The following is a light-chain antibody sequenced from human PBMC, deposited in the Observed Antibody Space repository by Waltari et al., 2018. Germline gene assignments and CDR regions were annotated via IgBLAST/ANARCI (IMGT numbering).Light chain of an antibody. J-gene: IGKJ1*01. CDR1: QSVSRS. CDR3: QKYVSLPAT. Sequence: DIVLTQSPGTLSLSPGERATLSCRASQSVSRSLAWYQQKPGQAPRLLIYDASSRATGIPDRFSGGGSGTDFSLTISRLEPEDFAVYYCQKYVSLPATFGQGTKVEIK. V-gene: IGKV3-20*01. CDR2: DAS.